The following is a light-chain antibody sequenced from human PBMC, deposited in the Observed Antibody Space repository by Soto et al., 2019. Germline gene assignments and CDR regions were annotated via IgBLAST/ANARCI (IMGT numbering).Light chain of an antibody. V-gene: IGKV3-20*01. CDR3: QQYGSSPLT. CDR1: QSVNSNY. Sequence: EIVLTQSPGTLSLSPGERATLSCRASQSVNSNYLAWYKQKPGQSPRLLMYGASTRATGIPDRFSGSGSGTDFTLTISRLEPEDFAVYYCQQYGSSPLTFGAGTKVDIK. J-gene: IGKJ3*01. CDR2: GAS.